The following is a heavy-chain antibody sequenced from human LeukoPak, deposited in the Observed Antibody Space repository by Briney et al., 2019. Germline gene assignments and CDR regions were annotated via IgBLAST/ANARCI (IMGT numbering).Heavy chain of an antibody. D-gene: IGHD4-11*01. V-gene: IGHV3-23*01. CDR3: AKDTGLWGMTTLTTVDY. J-gene: IGHJ4*02. CDR1: GFTFADYA. Sequence: QTGGSLRLSCAASGFTFADYAMTWVRQAPGRGLEWVSGISGSGGSTYYADSVKGRFTISRDNSKNTLYLQMNSLRAEDTAIYYCAKDTGLWGMTTLTTVDYWGRGTLVTVSS. CDR2: ISGSGGST.